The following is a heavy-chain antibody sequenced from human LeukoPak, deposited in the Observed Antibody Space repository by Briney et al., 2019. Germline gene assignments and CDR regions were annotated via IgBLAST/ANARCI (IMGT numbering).Heavy chain of an antibody. V-gene: IGHV3-48*04. CDR1: GFTFSSYG. Sequence: PGGSLRLSCAASGFTFSSYGMHWIRQAPGKGLEWVSYISSSDSSTDYADSVKGRFTISRDNAKNSLYMEMNSLRAEDTAVYYCARGASDFDYWGQGTLVTVSS. CDR2: ISSSDSST. J-gene: IGHJ4*02. CDR3: ARGASDFDY.